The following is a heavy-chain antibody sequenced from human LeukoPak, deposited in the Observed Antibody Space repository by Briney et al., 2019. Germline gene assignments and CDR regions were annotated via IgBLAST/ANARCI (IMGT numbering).Heavy chain of an antibody. J-gene: IGHJ3*02. CDR1: GGSISSYY. CDR2: IYYSGST. V-gene: IGHV4-59*08. CDR3: ARRTKLAAKGDAFDI. Sequence: SETLSPTCTVSGGSISSYYWSWIRQPPGKGLEWIGFIYYSGSTNYNPSLKSRVTISVDASRNHFSLKLNSVTAADTAVYYCARRTKLAAKGDAFDIWGQGTMVTVSS. D-gene: IGHD2-15*01.